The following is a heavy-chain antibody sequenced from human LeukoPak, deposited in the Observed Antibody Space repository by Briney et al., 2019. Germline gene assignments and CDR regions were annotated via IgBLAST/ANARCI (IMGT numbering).Heavy chain of an antibody. D-gene: IGHD3-10*01. CDR1: GYTFTGYY. Sequence: ASVKVSCKASGYTFTGYYMHWVRQAPGQGLEWMGWINPNSGGTNYAQKFRGRVTMTRDTSISTAYMELSRLRSDDTAVYYCARALNMVRGVIGSDYWGQGTLVTVSS. J-gene: IGHJ4*02. CDR3: ARALNMVRGVIGSDY. V-gene: IGHV1-2*02. CDR2: INPNSGGT.